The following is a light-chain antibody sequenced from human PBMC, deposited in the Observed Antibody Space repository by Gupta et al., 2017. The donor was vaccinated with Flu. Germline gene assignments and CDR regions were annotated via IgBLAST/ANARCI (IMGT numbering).Light chain of an antibody. J-gene: IGLJ3*02. CDR3: APWDDSLNGWV. CDR2: SNN. Sequence: QSVLPQPPSASGTPGQRVTISCSGSSSNIGSNTVNWYQQLPGTAPKLLIYSNNQRPSGVPDRISGSKSGTSASLAISGLQSEDEADYYCAPWDDSLNGWVFGGGTKLTVL. CDR1: SSNIGSNT. V-gene: IGLV1-44*01.